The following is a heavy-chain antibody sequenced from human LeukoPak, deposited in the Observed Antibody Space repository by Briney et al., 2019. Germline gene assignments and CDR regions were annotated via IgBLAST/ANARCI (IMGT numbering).Heavy chain of an antibody. CDR1: GYTFTSYG. V-gene: IGHV1-18*01. Sequence: ASVKVSCKASGYTFTSYGISWVRQAPGQGLEWMGWISAYNGNTNYAQKLQGRVTMTTDTSTSTAYMELRSLRSDDTAVYYCARESLWFGDISAPPPLDYWGQGTLVTVSS. CDR2: ISAYNGNT. CDR3: ARESLWFGDISAPPPLDY. D-gene: IGHD3-10*01. J-gene: IGHJ4*02.